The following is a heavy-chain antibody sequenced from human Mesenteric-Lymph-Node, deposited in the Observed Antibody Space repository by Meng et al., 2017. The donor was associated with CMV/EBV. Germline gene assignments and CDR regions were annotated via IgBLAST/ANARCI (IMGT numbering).Heavy chain of an antibody. CDR1: GGSFSGYY. D-gene: IGHD6-6*01. CDR2: INHSGST. J-gene: IGHJ4*02. Sequence: GSLRLSCAVYGGSFSGYYWSWIRQPPGKGLEWIGEINHSGSTNYNPSLKSRVTISVDTSKNQFSLKLSSVTAADTAVYYCARESSSSSATPFDYWGQGTLVTVSS. CDR3: ARESSSSSATPFDY. V-gene: IGHV4-34*01.